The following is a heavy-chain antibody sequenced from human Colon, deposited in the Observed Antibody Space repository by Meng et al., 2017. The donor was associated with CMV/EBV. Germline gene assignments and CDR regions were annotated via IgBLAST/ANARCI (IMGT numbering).Heavy chain of an antibody. J-gene: IGHJ4*02. Sequence: GGSLRLSCAASGFTFSSYAMSWVRQAPGKGLEWVSVIGGTGTITHYADSVRGRFAISRDNSTNTLFLEMNSPRADDTALYFCAKNGAWFRVDSWGQGTPVTVSS. V-gene: IGHV3-23*01. CDR1: GFTFSSYA. D-gene: IGHD3-10*01. CDR3: AKNGAWFRVDS. CDR2: IGGTGTIT.